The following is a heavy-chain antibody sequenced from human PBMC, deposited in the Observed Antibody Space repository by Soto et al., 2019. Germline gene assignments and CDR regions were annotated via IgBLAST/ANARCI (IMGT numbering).Heavy chain of an antibody. J-gene: IGHJ6*02. V-gene: IGHV3-48*03. CDR2: ISTSGSTI. Sequence: VQLVESGGGLVQPGGSLRLSCAASGFTFNSCEMTWVRQAPGKGLEWVAYISTSGSTIYYADSVKGRFTVSRDNAKNSLYLQMNSLRAEDSAVYYCATLGKSGPFRRLVYCGMDVWGQGTTVTVS. CDR1: GFTFNSCE. D-gene: IGHD3-16*01. CDR3: ATLGKSGPFRRLVYCGMDV.